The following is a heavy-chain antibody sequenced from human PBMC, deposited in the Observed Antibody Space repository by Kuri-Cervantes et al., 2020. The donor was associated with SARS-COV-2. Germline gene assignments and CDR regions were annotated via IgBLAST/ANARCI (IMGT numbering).Heavy chain of an antibody. CDR1: GGSISSSSYY. J-gene: IGHJ5*02. D-gene: IGHD3-3*01. CDR2: IYYSGST. CDR3: ARPGYDFWSGYPTNWFDP. V-gene: IGHV4-39*07. Sequence: ESLKISCTVSGGSISSSSYYWGWIRQPPGKGLEWIGSIYYSGSTNYNPSLKSRVTISVDTSKNQFSLKLSSVTAADTAVYYCARPGYDFWSGYPTNWFDPWGQGTLVTVSS.